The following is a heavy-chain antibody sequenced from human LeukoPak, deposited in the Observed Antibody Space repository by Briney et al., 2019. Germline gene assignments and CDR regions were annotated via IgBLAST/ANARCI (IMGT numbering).Heavy chain of an antibody. CDR3: ARGHDFWSGYYLFDY. CDR2: IYYSGST. J-gene: IGHJ4*02. V-gene: IGHV4-59*01. Sequence: GSLRLSCAASGFFFDDYAMHWVRQAPGKGLEWIGYIYYSGSTNYNPSLKSRVTISVDTSKNQFSLKLSFVTAADTAVYYCARGHDFWSGYYLFDYWGQGTLVTVSS. D-gene: IGHD3-3*01. CDR1: GFFFDDYA.